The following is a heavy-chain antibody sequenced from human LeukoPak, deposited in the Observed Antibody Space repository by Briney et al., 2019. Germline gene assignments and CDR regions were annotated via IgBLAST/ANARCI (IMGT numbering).Heavy chain of an antibody. V-gene: IGHV6-1*01. J-gene: IGHJ6*02. D-gene: IGHD6-13*01. CDR3: AVSVGIXAAGPWGAANYYYYYGMDV. CDR1: GDSVSSNSAA. Sequence: SQTLSLTCAISGDSVSSNSAAWNWIRQSPSRGLEWLGRTYYRSKWYNDYAVSVKSRITINPDTSKNQFSLQLNSVTPEDTAVYYCAVSVGIXAAGPWGAANYYYYYGMDVWGQGTTVTVSS. CDR2: TYYRSKWYN.